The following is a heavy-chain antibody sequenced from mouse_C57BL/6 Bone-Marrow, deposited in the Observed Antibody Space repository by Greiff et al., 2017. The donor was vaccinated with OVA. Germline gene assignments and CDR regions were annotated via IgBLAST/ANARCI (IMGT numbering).Heavy chain of an antibody. CDR2: INYDGSST. V-gene: IGHV5-16*01. Sequence: EVQLVESEGGLVQPGSSMKLSCTASGFTFSDYYMAWVRQVSEKGLEWVANINYDGSSTYYLDSLKSRFIISSDNAKNILDLQMSSLKSEETAAYYCARGLWYVDVWGTGTTVTVSS. CDR3: ARGLWYVDV. CDR1: GFTFSDYY. J-gene: IGHJ1*03.